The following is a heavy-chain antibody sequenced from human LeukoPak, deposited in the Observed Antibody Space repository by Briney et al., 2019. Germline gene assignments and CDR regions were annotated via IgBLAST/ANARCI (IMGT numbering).Heavy chain of an antibody. D-gene: IGHD3-22*01. Sequence: GGSLRLSCAASGFTFSSYAMHWVRQAPGKGLEWVAVISYDGSNKYYADSVKGRFTISRDNSKNTLYLQMNSLRAEDTAVYYCARDSHYYDSSGYGDYWGQGTLVTVSS. CDR2: ISYDGSNK. CDR3: ARDSHYYDSSGYGDY. V-gene: IGHV3-30-3*01. CDR1: GFTFSSYA. J-gene: IGHJ4*02.